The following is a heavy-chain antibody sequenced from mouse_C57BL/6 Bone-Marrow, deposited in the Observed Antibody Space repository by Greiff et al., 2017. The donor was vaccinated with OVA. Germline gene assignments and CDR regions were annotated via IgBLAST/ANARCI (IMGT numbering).Heavy chain of an antibody. CDR3: ARWGLDY. V-gene: IGHV1-82*01. Sequence: QVQLQQSGPELVKPGASVKISCKASGYAFSSSWMNWVKQRPGKGLEWIGRIYPGDGDTNYNGKFKGKATLTADKSSSTAYIQLSSLTSEDSAVYFCARWGLDYWGQGTTLTVSS. J-gene: IGHJ2*01. CDR2: IYPGDGDT. CDR1: GYAFSSSW.